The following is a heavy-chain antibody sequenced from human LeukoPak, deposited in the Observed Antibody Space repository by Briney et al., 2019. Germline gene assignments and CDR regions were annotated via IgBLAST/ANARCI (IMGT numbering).Heavy chain of an antibody. CDR2: ITGDGGST. V-gene: IGHV3-43*02. D-gene: IGHD2-15*01. J-gene: IGHJ3*02. Sequence: PGGNLRLSCAASGFTFDDYAMHWVRQARGKGLEWVSLITGDGGSTYYADSVKGRFTISRDNIKNSLYLQMSSLRTEDTALYYCAKDIGAGYSDAFDSWGQGTMVTVSS. CDR3: AKDIGAGYSDAFDS. CDR1: GFTFDDYA.